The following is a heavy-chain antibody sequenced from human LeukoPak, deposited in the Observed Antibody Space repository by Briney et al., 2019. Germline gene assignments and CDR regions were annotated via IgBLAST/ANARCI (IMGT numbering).Heavy chain of an antibody. J-gene: IGHJ2*01. V-gene: IGHV4-59*12. Sequence: SETLSLTCTVSGGSISSYYWSWIRQPPGKGLEWIGYTYDSGSTNYNPSLKSRVTISVDTSKKQFSLKLSSVTAADTAVYYCARDPGYDSSGYLAWYFDLWGRGTLVTVSS. CDR2: TYDSGST. CDR3: ARDPGYDSSGYLAWYFDL. CDR1: GGSISSYY. D-gene: IGHD3-22*01.